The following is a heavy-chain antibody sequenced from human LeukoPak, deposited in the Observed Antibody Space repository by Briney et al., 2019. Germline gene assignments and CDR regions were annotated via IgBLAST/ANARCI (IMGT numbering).Heavy chain of an antibody. V-gene: IGHV3-23*01. CDR1: GFTFSSYA. CDR2: ITGSGGST. Sequence: GGSLRLSCAASGFTFSSYAMSWVRQAPGKGLEWVSTITGSGGSTYYADSVKGRFTISRDNSKNTLYLQMNSLRAEDTAVYYCAKDAPLTIFGVVIIYFDYWGQGTLVTVSS. D-gene: IGHD3-3*01. CDR3: AKDAPLTIFGVVIIYFDY. J-gene: IGHJ4*02.